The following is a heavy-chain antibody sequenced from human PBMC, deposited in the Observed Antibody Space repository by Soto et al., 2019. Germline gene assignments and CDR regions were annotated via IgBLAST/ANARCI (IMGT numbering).Heavy chain of an antibody. CDR3: ARDVVPAALIYSYYYGMDV. Sequence: GGSRRLSCAASGFTFSSYSMNWVRQAPGKGLEWVSSISSSSSYIYYADSVKGRFTISRDNAKNSLYLQMNSLRAEDTAVYYCARDVVPAALIYSYYYGMDVWGQGTTVTVS. V-gene: IGHV3-21*01. D-gene: IGHD2-2*01. J-gene: IGHJ6*02. CDR2: ISSSSSYI. CDR1: GFTFSSYS.